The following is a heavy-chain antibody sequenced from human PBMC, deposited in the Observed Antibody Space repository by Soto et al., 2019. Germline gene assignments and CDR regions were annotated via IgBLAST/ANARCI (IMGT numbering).Heavy chain of an antibody. V-gene: IGHV3-72*01. J-gene: IGHJ4*02. CDR3: TQVRLGSSRSSDH. CDR2: IKNQDNSYTP. CDR1: GFTFSDHY. D-gene: IGHD6-19*01. Sequence: EVQLVESGGGLVQPAGSLRLSCAASGFTFSDHYMDWVRQAPGKGLEWVGRIKNQDNSYTPEYAAPVKDRFMISSDDLKNPVFLQMNRLKTDDTAVYYCTQVRLGSSRSSDHRGQGILVTVSS.